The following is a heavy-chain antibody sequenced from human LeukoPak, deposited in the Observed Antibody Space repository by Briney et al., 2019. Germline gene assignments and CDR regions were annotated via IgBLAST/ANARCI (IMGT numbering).Heavy chain of an antibody. CDR1: GFTFSSYA. CDR3: AKVPGTDTTVFTGI. J-gene: IGHJ3*02. CDR2: IASGGDST. D-gene: IGHD5-18*01. V-gene: IGHV3-23*01. Sequence: GGSLRLSCAASGFTFSSYAMSWVRQAPGKGLEWVSAIASGGDSTYYADSVKGRFTISRDNSKNTLFLQLNSLRDEDTAVYYCAKVPGTDTTVFTGIWGQGTMVTVSS.